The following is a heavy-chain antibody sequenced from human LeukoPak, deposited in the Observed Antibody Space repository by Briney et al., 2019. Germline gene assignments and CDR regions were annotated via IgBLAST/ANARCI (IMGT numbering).Heavy chain of an antibody. CDR2: INWNGGST. CDR1: GFTFDDYG. Sequence: GGSLRLSCAASGFTFDDYGMSWVRQAPGKGLEWVSGINWNGGSTGYADSVKGRFTISRDNAKNSLYLQMNSLRAEDTAVYYCAKALGGGYCSSTSCYVSRGLIDWGQGALVTVSS. V-gene: IGHV3-20*04. CDR3: AKALGGGYCSSTSCYVSRGLID. D-gene: IGHD2-2*01. J-gene: IGHJ4*02.